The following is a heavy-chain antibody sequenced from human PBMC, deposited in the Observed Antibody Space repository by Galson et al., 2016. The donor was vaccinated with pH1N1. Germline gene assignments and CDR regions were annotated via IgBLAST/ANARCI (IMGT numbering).Heavy chain of an antibody. D-gene: IGHD4-17*01. CDR1: GFTFSDYW. J-gene: IGHJ4*02. V-gene: IGHV3-7*05. CDR2: INQDDSKK. CDR3: ASKLYGDPNY. Sequence: SLRLPCAASGFTFSDYWMSWVRQAPGKGLEWVANINQDDSKKNYVASVRGRFTISRDNAKNSLFLQMNSLRVEDTAVYYCASKLYGDPNYWGQGALVTVSS.